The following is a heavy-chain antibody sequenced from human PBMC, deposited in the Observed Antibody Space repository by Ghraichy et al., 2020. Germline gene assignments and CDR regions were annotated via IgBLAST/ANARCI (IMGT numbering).Heavy chain of an antibody. CDR3: AKVPPGSPPQYLQH. D-gene: IGHD2-15*01. V-gene: IGHV3-30*18. CDR1: GFTFSDYG. J-gene: IGHJ1*01. Sequence: GGSLRLSCAASGFTFSDYGMHWVRQAPGKGLEWVAYISYDANNKYYADSVKGRFTISRDNSKNTLYLQTNSLTTEDTATYYCAKVPPGSPPQYLQHWGQGTLVTVSS. CDR2: ISYDANNK.